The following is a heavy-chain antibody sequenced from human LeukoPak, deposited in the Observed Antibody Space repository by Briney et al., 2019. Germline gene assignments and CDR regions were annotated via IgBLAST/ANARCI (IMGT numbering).Heavy chain of an antibody. J-gene: IGHJ3*01. Sequence: SETLPLTCAVYGGSFSGYYWSWIRQPPGKGLEWIGEIDHSGSTNYNPSLKSRVTLSVDTSKNQFSLRLSSVTAADTAVYYCARADAFDVWGQGTMVTVSS. CDR3: ARADAFDV. CDR1: GGSFSGYY. CDR2: IDHSGST. V-gene: IGHV4-34*01.